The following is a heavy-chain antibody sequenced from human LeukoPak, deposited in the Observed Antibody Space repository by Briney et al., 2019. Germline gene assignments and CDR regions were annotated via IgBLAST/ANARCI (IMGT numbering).Heavy chain of an antibody. CDR3: ARRPLFDY. Sequence: SETLSLTCAVYGGSFSGYYWSWIRQPPGKGLEWIGEINHSGSTNYNPSLKSRVTVSVDTSKSQFSLRLSSVTAADTAVYYCARRPLFDYWGQGTLVTVSS. CDR2: INHSGST. V-gene: IGHV4-34*01. J-gene: IGHJ4*02. CDR1: GGSFSGYY.